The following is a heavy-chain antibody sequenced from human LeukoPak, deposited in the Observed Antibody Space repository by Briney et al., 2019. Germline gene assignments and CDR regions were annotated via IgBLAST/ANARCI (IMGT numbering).Heavy chain of an antibody. CDR2: IKPDGSAQ. CDR3: ARDTDGYFDY. V-gene: IGHV3-7*01. D-gene: IGHD5-24*01. Sequence: GGSLRLSCAASGFTFSNSWMSWVRQAPGKGLEWVATIKPDGSAQYYVDSVKGRFTISRDNAKNSLFLQINSLRAEDTAVYYCARDTDGYFDYWGQGTLVTVSS. CDR1: GFTFSNSW. J-gene: IGHJ4*02.